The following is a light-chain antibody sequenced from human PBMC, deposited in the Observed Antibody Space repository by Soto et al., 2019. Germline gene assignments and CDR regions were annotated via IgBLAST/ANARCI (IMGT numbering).Light chain of an antibody. CDR2: GNS. J-gene: IGLJ3*02. Sequence: QSVLTQPPSVSGAPGQRVTISCTGSSSNIGAGYDVPWYQQLTGTAPKLLIYGNSNRPSGVPDRFSGSKSGTSASLAITGLQAEDEADYSCQSYDSSLSVSVFGGGTKLTVL. CDR1: SSNIGAGYD. CDR3: QSYDSSLSVSV. V-gene: IGLV1-40*01.